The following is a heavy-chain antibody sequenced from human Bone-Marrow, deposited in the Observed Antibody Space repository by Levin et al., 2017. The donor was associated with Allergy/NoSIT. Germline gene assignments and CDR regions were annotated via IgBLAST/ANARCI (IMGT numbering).Heavy chain of an antibody. CDR3: ARALWANWNDDPGADAFDS. D-gene: IGHD1-20*01. J-gene: IGHJ3*02. CDR2: ISYDGSNK. CDR1: GFTFSSYA. V-gene: IGHV3-30-3*01. Sequence: QPGGSLRLSCAASGFTFSSYAMHWVRQAPGKGLEWVAVISYDGSNKYYADSVKGRFTISRDNSKNTLYLQMNSLRAEDTAVYYCARALWANWNDDPGADAFDSWGQGTMVTVSS.